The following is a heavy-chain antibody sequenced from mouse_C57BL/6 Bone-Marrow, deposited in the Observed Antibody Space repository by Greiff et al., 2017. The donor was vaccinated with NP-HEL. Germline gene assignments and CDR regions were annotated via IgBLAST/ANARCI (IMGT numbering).Heavy chain of an antibody. CDR1: GYAFSSSW. D-gene: IGHD1-1*01. J-gene: IGHJ4*01. V-gene: IGHV1-82*01. CDR3: ARPSLSYAMDY. CDR2: IYPGDGDT. Sequence: QVQLQQSGPELVKPGASVKISCKASGYAFSSSWMNWVKQRPGKGLEWIGRIYPGDGDTNYNGKFKGKATLTADKSSSTAYMQLSSLTSEDSAVYFCARPSLSYAMDYWGQGTSVTVSS.